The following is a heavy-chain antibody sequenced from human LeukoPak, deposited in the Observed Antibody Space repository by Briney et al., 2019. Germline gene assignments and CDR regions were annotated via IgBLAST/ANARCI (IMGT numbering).Heavy chain of an antibody. Sequence: GGSLRLSCVGSGFSLSGDWMTWVRQAPGTGLEWVANIKEDGGETYYVDSVKGRFTISRDNAKSSLYLQMNNLRAEDTAVYFCARPVNRLFLFWGPGTQVTVSS. CDR2: IKEDGGET. CDR1: GFSLSGDW. V-gene: IGHV3-7*01. CDR3: ARPVNRLFLF. J-gene: IGHJ4*02. D-gene: IGHD2-21*01.